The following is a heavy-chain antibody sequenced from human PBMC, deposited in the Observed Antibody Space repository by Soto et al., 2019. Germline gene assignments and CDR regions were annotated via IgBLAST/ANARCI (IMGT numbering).Heavy chain of an antibody. J-gene: IGHJ3*02. Sequence: GGSLRLSCAASGFTFSSYAMHWVRQAPGKGLEWVAVISYDGSNKYYADSVKGRFTISRDNSKNTLYLQMNSLRAEDTAVYYCARDVPLRITMIVATDAFDIWGQGTMVTVSS. CDR2: ISYDGSNK. CDR3: ARDVPLRITMIVATDAFDI. CDR1: GFTFSSYA. V-gene: IGHV3-30-3*01. D-gene: IGHD3-22*01.